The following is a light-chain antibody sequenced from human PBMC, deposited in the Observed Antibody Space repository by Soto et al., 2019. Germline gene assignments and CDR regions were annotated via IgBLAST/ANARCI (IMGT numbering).Light chain of an antibody. Sequence: QSALTQTPSASGSPGQSVTISCTGTSSDIGGYDHVSWYQQHPGKAPKVMIYEVTKRPSGVPDRFSGSKAGNTASLTVSGLQAEDEADYYCSSFAGPVWVFGGGTKVTVL. CDR1: SSDIGGYDH. J-gene: IGLJ3*02. CDR2: EVT. CDR3: SSFAGPVWV. V-gene: IGLV2-8*01.